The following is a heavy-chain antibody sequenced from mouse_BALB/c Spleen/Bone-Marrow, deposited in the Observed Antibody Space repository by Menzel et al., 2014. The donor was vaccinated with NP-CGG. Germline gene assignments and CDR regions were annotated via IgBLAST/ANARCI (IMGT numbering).Heavy chain of an antibody. D-gene: IGHD2-4*01. V-gene: IGHV1-63*02. CDR2: IYPGDNYT. CDR1: GYTFTNYW. J-gene: IGHJ3*01. CDR3: TRGGYDYTWFAY. Sequence: VQLQQSGAELVRPGTSVKMSCKAAGYTFTNYWIGWVKQRPGHGLEWIGDIYPGDNYTNYNEKFKGKATLTADTSSSTAYMQLSSLTSGDSAIYYCTRGGYDYTWFAYWGQGTLVTVSA.